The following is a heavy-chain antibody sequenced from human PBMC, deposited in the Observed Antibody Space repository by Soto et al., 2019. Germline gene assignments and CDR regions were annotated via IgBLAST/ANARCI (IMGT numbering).Heavy chain of an antibody. CDR1: GFTFSNYW. D-gene: IGHD2-15*01. CDR3: ARGDCVGCTCYSLAGSFYYYMDV. V-gene: IGHV3-74*01. CDR2: INSDGSVS. J-gene: IGHJ6*03. Sequence: EVQLVESGGGLVQPGGSLRLSCAASGFTFSNYWMYWVRQAPGKGLVWVSRINSDGSVSSYADSVKGRLTISRDNVKNTLYLQMDSLRAEDTDVYYCARGDCVGCTCYSLAGSFYYYMDVWGKGTTVTVFS.